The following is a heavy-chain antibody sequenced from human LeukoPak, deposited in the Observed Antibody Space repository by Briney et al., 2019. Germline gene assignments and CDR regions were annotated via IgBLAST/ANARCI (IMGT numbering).Heavy chain of an antibody. D-gene: IGHD5-18*01. CDR2: IYYTGST. Sequence: SETLSLTCTVSGVSITNYYWSWIRQPPGKGLEWIGYIYYTGSTNYNLSLKSRVTISVDTSKNQFSLKLSSVTAADTAVYYCARGGVGTAMGAKNWFDPWGQGTLVTVSS. CDR3: ARGGVGTAMGAKNWFDP. V-gene: IGHV4-59*12. CDR1: GVSITNYY. J-gene: IGHJ5*02.